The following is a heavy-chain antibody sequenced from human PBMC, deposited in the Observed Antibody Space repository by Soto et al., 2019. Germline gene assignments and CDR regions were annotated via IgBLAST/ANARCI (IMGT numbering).Heavy chain of an antibody. V-gene: IGHV5-51*01. J-gene: IGHJ6*02. CDR1: GYSFTSYW. CDR3: ARSYCSGGSCYSRNYYYYGMDV. Sequence: GASLKISSKGSGYSFTSYWIGWVRKMTGKGLEWMGIIYPGDSDTRYSPSFQGQVTISADKSISTAYLQWSSLKASDTAMYYCARSYCSGGSCYSRNYYYYGMDVWGQGTTVTVSS. CDR2: IYPGDSDT. D-gene: IGHD2-15*01.